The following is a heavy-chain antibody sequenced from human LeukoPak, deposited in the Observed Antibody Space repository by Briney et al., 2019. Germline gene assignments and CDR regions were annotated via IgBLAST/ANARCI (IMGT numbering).Heavy chain of an antibody. CDR2: INPNSGGT. CDR1: GYTFTGYY. CDR3: ARDGSYDFWSGYLNY. D-gene: IGHD3-3*01. Sequence: EASVKVSCKASGYTFTGYYMHWLRQAPGQGLEWMGWINPNSGGTNYAQKFQGRVTMTRDTSISTAYMELSRLRSDDTAVYYCARDGSYDFWSGYLNYWGQGTLVTVSS. J-gene: IGHJ4*02. V-gene: IGHV1-2*02.